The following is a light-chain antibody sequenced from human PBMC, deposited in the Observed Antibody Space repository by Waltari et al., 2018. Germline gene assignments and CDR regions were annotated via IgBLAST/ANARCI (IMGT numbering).Light chain of an antibody. J-gene: IGKJ3*01. V-gene: IGKV3-11*01. Sequence: EIVLTQSPATLSLSPGERATLSCRASQSVSRYLAWNQQKPGQATRLLIYYATNTATGIPARVSGSGSGTDFTLTISSLKPEDFAVYYCQPRSSWPITFGPGTKVDLK. CDR1: QSVSRY. CDR2: YAT. CDR3: QPRSSWPIT.